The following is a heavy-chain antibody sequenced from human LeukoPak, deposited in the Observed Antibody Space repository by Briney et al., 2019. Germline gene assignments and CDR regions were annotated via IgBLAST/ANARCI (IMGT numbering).Heavy chain of an antibody. J-gene: IGHJ6*03. CDR2: INPNSGGT. CDR1: GYTFTGYY. V-gene: IGHV1-2*02. D-gene: IGHD2-2*01. CDR3: AVFGSSDIVVVPAASDYYYYMDV. Sequence: ASVKVSCKASGYTFTGYYMHWVRQAPGQGLEWMGWINPNSGGTNYAQKFQGRVTMTRDTSISTAYMELSRLRSDDTAVYYCAVFGSSDIVVVPAASDYYYYMDVWGKGTTVTVSS.